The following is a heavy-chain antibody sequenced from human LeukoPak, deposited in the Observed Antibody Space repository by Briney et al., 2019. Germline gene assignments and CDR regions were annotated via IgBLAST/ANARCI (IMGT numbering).Heavy chain of an antibody. CDR1: GFSFSSYG. V-gene: IGHV3-30*02. Sequence: GGSLRLSCAASGFSFSSYGMHWVRQAPGKGLEWVAFIRYDGSDKYYADSVKGRFTISRDNAKNSLYLQMDSLTGEDTAVYYCSRGGLYRYSGTSGDYWGQGTLVTVSS. CDR2: IRYDGSDK. D-gene: IGHD1-26*01. CDR3: SRGGLYRYSGTSGDY. J-gene: IGHJ4*02.